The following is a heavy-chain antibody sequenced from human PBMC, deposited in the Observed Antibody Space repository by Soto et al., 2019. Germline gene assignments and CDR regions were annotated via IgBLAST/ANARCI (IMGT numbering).Heavy chain of an antibody. Sequence: SETLSLTCTVSGYYISSGSYWAWIRQPPGKGPEWIASIYHGGTTFYNPSLKSRITISVDTSNNQFSLKLTSVTAADTAVYYCARVHVMVVAGSTFDYWGHGTLVTVSS. V-gene: IGHV4-38-2*02. CDR1: GYYISSGSY. CDR2: IYHGGTT. CDR3: ARVHVMVVAGSTFDY. D-gene: IGHD6-19*01. J-gene: IGHJ4*01.